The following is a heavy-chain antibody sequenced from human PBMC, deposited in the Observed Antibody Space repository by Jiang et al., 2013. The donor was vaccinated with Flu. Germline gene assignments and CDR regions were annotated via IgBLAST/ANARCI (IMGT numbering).Heavy chain of an antibody. CDR1: GYTFWHLL. J-gene: IGHJ4*02. D-gene: IGHD5-24*01. CDR3: ARHSTEEMGTPLPFHY. CDR2: IYPNDSET. V-gene: IGHV5-51*01. Sequence: KPGESLKISCRASGYTFWHLLDRLGAPDARERPGVAGIIYPNDSETKYSPSFQGQVTISADKSISTAYLQWSSLRASDTAMYYCARHSTEEMGTPLPFHYWGQGTLVTVSS.